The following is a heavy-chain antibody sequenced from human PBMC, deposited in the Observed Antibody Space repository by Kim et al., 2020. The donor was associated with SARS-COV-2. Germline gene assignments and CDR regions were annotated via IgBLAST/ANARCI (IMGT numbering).Heavy chain of an antibody. CDR1: GFTFSSYA. Sequence: GGSLRLSCAASGFTFSSYAMHWVRQAPGKGLEWVAVKSYDGSNKYYADSVKGRFTISRDNSKNTLYLQMNSLRAEDTAVYYCARVGVATIGLGYFDYWGQGTLVTVSS. CDR2: KSYDGSNK. V-gene: IGHV3-30-3*01. D-gene: IGHD5-12*01. CDR3: ARVGVATIGLGYFDY. J-gene: IGHJ4*02.